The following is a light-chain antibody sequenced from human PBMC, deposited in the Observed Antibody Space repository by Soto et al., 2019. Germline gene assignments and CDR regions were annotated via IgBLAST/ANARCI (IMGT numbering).Light chain of an antibody. CDR2: EVT. CDR1: NSDVGAYNY. J-gene: IGLJ3*02. CDR3: LSYTITSVLV. Sequence: QAVVTQPASVSGSPGQSITISCTGTNSDVGAYNYVSWFQQHPGKAPKLIIFEVTNRPSGVSHRFSGSKSANTASLTISGLQTEDEADYYCLSYTITSVLVFGGGTKVTVL. V-gene: IGLV2-14*01.